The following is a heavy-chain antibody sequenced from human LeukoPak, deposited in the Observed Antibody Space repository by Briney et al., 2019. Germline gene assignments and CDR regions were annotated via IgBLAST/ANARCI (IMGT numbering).Heavy chain of an antibody. D-gene: IGHD3-10*01. CDR2: IDPDNGNT. J-gene: IGHJ4*02. CDR3: ARGDDYGSPKLFTE. CDR1: EYSFSGYY. V-gene: IGHV1-2*02. Sequence: ASVKVSCKASEYSFSGYYFSWMRRAPGQGLEWMGWIDPDNGNTSFAQKFQGRVTLTRATSISTVYMELTSLRFDDTAVYYCARGDDYGSPKLFTEWGQGTLVTVSS.